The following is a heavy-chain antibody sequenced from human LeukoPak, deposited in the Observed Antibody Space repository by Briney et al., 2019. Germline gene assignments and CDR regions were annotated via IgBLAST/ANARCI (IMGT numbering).Heavy chain of an antibody. J-gene: IGHJ6*02. V-gene: IGHV3-74*01. Sequence: PGGSLRLSCAASGFTFSTYYMHWVRQAPGKGLVWVSRIYNDDSSTTYAESVKGRFTISSDNGKNTLYLQMSSLRDDDTAVYYCVKGCAWQGNGMDVWGQGTTVTVSS. D-gene: IGHD3-10*01. CDR2: IYNDDSST. CDR1: GFTFSTYY. CDR3: VKGCAWQGNGMDV.